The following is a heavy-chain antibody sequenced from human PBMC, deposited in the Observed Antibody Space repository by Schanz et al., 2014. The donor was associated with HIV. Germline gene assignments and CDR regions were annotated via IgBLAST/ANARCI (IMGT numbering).Heavy chain of an antibody. V-gene: IGHV1-69*06. CDR1: GGTFINYA. J-gene: IGHJ4*02. CDR2: IIPIFDTT. CDR3: ARTYTGDWSTRAD. Sequence: QVHLVQSGAEVKKSGASVKVSCKASGGTFINYAFSWVRQAPGQGLEWMGGIIPIFDTTNYAQKFQGRVTITADKSTSTVYMDLSSLRSEDTAVYYCARTYTGDWSTRADWGQGTLVTVSS. D-gene: IGHD2-21*02.